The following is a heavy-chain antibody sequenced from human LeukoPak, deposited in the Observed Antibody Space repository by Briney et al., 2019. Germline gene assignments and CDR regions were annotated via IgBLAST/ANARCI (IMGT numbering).Heavy chain of an antibody. V-gene: IGHV4-59*01. J-gene: IGHJ4*02. CDR1: GGSISSYY. D-gene: IGHD1-26*01. CDR2: IYYSGST. Sequence: SETLSLTCTVSGGSISSYYWSWIRQPPGKGLEWIGYIYYSGSTNYNPSLKSRVTISVDTSKNQFSLKLSSVTAEDTAVYYCARAGGSYGYWGQETLVTVSS. CDR3: ARAGGSYGY.